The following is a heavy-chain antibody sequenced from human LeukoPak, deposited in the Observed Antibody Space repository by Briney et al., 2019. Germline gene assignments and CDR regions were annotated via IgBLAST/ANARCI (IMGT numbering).Heavy chain of an antibody. V-gene: IGHV3-53*01. CDR2: IYSGGNT. Sequence: PGGSLRLSCAASGFTVSSNYMSWVRQAPGKGLEWVSVIYSGGNTYYADSVKGRFTISRDNSKNTLYPQMNSLRAEDTAVYYCARARYSSSWFEDWGQGALVTVSS. CDR3: ARARYSSSWFED. J-gene: IGHJ4*02. CDR1: GFTVSSNY. D-gene: IGHD6-13*01.